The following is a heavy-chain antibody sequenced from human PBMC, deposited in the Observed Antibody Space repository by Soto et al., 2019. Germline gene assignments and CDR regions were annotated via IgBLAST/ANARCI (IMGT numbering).Heavy chain of an antibody. V-gene: IGHV4-4*02. CDR1: GGPISSSNW. CDR3: ARRGGRAMVRGVVYYYGMDV. Sequence: PSETLSLTCAVSGGPISSSNWWSWVRQPPGKGLEWIGEIYHSGSTNYNPSLKSRVTISVDKSKNQFSLKLSSVTAADTAVYYCARRGGRAMVRGVVYYYGMDVWGQGTTVTVSS. CDR2: IYHSGST. J-gene: IGHJ6*02. D-gene: IGHD3-10*01.